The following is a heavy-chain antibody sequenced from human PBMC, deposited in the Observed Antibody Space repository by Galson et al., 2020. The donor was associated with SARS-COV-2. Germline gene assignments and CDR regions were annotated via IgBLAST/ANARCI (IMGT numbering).Heavy chain of an antibody. V-gene: IGHV3-21*01. CDR2: IRSSSSFT. CDR3: ARDRGIDDAFDL. J-gene: IGHJ3*01. Sequence: GESLKISCTASRIDLSSYNMNWVRQAPGKGLEWVSCIRSSSSFTYYADSVRGRFTISRDNAKNSLYLQMNSLRAEDTAVYYCARDRGIDDAFDLWGQGTMVTVSS. D-gene: IGHD3-10*01. CDR1: RIDLSSYN.